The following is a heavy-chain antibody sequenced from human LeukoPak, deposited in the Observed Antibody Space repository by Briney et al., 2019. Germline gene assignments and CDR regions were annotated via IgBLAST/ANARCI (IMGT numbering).Heavy chain of an antibody. D-gene: IGHD1-7*01. CDR1: GFTSSSYG. V-gene: IGHV3-23*01. J-gene: IGHJ4*02. CDR2: ISESGVGT. Sequence: GGSLSLSCAGSGFTSSSYGMSWVRQAPGKGLEWVSGISESGVGTYYADSVKGRFTISRDNSKNTLYLHMNSLRAEDTAVYYCAKGTGTNPPVRFFDYWGQGTLVTVSS. CDR3: AKGTGTNPPVRFFDY.